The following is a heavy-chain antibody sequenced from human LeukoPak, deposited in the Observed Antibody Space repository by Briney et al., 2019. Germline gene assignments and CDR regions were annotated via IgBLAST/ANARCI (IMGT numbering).Heavy chain of an antibody. CDR3: AKVKFGGDGAFDI. V-gene: IGHV3-23*01. J-gene: IGHJ3*02. CDR2: ISGSGVST. CDR1: GFTFSSYA. D-gene: IGHD4-17*01. Sequence: GGSLRLSCAASGFTFSSYAMSWDRQAPGKGLEWVSAISGSGVSTYYADSVKGRFTISRDNSKNTLYLQMNSLRAEDTAVYYCAKVKFGGDGAFDIWGQGTMVTVSS.